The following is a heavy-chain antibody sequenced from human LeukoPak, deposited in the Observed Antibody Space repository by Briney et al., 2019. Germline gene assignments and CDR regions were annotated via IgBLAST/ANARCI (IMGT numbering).Heavy chain of an antibody. D-gene: IGHD3-22*01. CDR3: ARLHDSRADY. J-gene: IGHJ4*02. CDR1: GYSFTTYW. V-gene: IGHV5-51*01. Sequence: GESLKISCKGSGYSFTTYWIGWVRQMPGKGLEWMGIIYPGDSNTRYSPSFQGQVTISADKSIRTAYLQWSSLKASDTAIYYCARLHDSRADYWGQGTLVTVSS. CDR2: IYPGDSNT.